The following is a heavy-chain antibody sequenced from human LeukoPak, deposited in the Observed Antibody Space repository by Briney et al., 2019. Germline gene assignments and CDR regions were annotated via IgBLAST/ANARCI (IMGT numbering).Heavy chain of an antibody. CDR1: GFTFSDYY. Sequence: GGSLRLSCAASGFTFSDYYMDWARQAPGKGLEWVANIKYDGSEKYYVDSVRGRFTISRDNAKNSLYLQMNSLTPEDTAVYFCAKDCSGGSCYDYWGQGTLVTVSS. J-gene: IGHJ4*02. V-gene: IGHV3-7*04. CDR3: AKDCSGGSCYDY. D-gene: IGHD2-15*01. CDR2: IKYDGSEK.